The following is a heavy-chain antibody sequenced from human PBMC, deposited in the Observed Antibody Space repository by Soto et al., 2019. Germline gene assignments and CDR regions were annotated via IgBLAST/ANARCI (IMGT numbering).Heavy chain of an antibody. Sequence: PGGSLRLSCAASGFTFSSYGMHWVRQAPGKGLEWVAVISYDGSNKYYADSVKGRFTISRDNSKNTLYLQMNSLRAEDTAVYYCAKDFSVSSQNWFDPWGQGTLVTVSS. D-gene: IGHD6-13*01. CDR2: ISYDGSNK. J-gene: IGHJ5*02. CDR3: AKDFSVSSQNWFDP. V-gene: IGHV3-30*18. CDR1: GFTFSSYG.